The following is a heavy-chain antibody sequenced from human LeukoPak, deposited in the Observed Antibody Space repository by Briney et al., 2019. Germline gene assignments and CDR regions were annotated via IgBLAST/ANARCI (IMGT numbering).Heavy chain of an antibody. CDR1: GYAISSGYY. V-gene: IGHV4-38-2*01. Sequence: SETLSLTCAVSGYAISSGYYWGWLRQPPGTGLEWIGSIYHSGTTYSNPSLKSRVTMSVNTSKNQFSLKLSSVTAADTAVYYCARGETTAADRREGDAFDVWGQGTIVTVSS. J-gene: IGHJ3*01. CDR3: ARGETTAADRREGDAFDV. D-gene: IGHD4-11*01. CDR2: IYHSGTT.